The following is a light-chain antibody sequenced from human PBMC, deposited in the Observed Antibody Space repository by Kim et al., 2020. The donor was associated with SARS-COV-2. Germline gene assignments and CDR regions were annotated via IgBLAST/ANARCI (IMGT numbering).Light chain of an antibody. V-gene: IGLV2-14*03. CDR3: TSFTTSTTYV. CDR1: SSDIGVYNY. CDR2: DVS. Sequence: GQSITISCTGTSSDIGVYNYVSWYQQHPGKAPKLIIFDVSSRPSGVSNHFSGSKSGNTASLTISGLQAEDEADYFCTSFTTSTTYVFGTGTQLTVL. J-gene: IGLJ1*01.